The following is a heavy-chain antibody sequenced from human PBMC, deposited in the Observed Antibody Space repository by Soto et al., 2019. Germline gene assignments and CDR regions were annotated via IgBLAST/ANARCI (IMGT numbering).Heavy chain of an antibody. CDR3: ARGGKLGGDLDV. V-gene: IGHV1-69*02. CDR1: GGTFNRET. Sequence: QAQLVQSGAEVKKPGSSVKVSCKASGGTFNRETFSWVRQAPGQGLQWMGRIIPVLDLADYAQKFQGRVTITADTSTTTVYLDVSGLGSDDTAVYYCARGGKLGGDLDVWGKGTPVIVSS. D-gene: IGHD3-10*01. CDR2: IIPVLDLA. J-gene: IGHJ6*04.